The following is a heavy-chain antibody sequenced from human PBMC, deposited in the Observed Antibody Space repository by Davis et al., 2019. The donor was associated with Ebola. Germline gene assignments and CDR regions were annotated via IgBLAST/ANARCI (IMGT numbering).Heavy chain of an antibody. J-gene: IGHJ5*02. V-gene: IGHV4-59*01. CDR1: GGSISSYY. Sequence: MPSETLSLTCTVSGGSISSYYWSWIRQPPGKGLEWIGYIDYSGNTTHNPSLKGRVTISVDTSKNQFSLNLSSVTAADTAVYFGARGGGQWLDNWFDPWGQGTLVTVSS. CDR3: ARGGGQWLDNWFDP. D-gene: IGHD6-19*01. CDR2: IDYSGNT.